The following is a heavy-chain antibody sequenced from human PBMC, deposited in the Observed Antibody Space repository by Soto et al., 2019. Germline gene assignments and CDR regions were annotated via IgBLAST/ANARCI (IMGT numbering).Heavy chain of an antibody. Sequence: SETLSLTCTVSGGSITNYYWSWIRQPAGKELEWIGNIYSTGSTSYNPSLKSRVTMSVDTSKIQFSLRLSSVTAADTAVYYCVRGSLNRYASGWPGPDGFDIWGQGIMVTVSS. D-gene: IGHD6-19*01. V-gene: IGHV4-4*07. CDR2: IYSTGST. CDR1: GGSITNYY. CDR3: VRGSLNRYASGWPGPDGFDI. J-gene: IGHJ3*02.